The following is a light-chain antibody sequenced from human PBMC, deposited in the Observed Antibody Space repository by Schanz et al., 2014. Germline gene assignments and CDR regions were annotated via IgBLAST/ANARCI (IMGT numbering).Light chain of an antibody. Sequence: DIQMTQSPSSLSASVGDRVTITCRASQSIGRYLNWYQQKPGKAPKLLIYAASSLQSGVPSRFSGSGSGTDFTLTISTLQPEDFATYHCQQSYGTPPTFGQGTKLEIK. CDR2: AAS. CDR3: QQSYGTPPT. V-gene: IGKV1-39*01. CDR1: QSIGRY. J-gene: IGKJ2*01.